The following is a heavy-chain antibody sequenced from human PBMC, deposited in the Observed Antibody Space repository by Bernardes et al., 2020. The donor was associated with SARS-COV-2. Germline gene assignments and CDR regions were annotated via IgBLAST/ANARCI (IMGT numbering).Heavy chain of an antibody. D-gene: IGHD2-8*01. CDR2: IRASNLNT. CDR3: ARVAAYCTNGVCYDALDV. Sequence: ASVKVSCNASVYRFHNYGISWVRQAPGQGLEWMGWIRASNLNTDFAQKFQGRVAMTTDTSTGTTYVELRSLKSDDTAMYYCARVAAYCTNGVCYDALDVWGQGTMVTVSS. V-gene: IGHV1-18*04. J-gene: IGHJ3*01. CDR1: VYRFHNYG.